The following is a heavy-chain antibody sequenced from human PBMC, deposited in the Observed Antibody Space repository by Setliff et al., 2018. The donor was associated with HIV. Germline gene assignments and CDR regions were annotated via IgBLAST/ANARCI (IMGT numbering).Heavy chain of an antibody. CDR1: GFTFSHAW. CDR3: ARVVGAYYDSSGYYYSYYFDY. CDR2: ISSSSSYI. D-gene: IGHD3-22*01. V-gene: IGHV3-21*01. J-gene: IGHJ4*02. Sequence: PGGSLRLSCAASGFTFSHAWMTWVRQAPGKGLEWVSSISSSSSYIYYADSVKGRFTISRDNAKNSLYLQMNSLRAEDTAVYYCARVVGAYYDSSGYYYSYYFDYWGQGTLVTVSS.